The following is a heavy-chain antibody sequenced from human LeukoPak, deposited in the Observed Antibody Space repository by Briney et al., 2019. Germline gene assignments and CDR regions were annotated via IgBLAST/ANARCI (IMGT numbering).Heavy chain of an antibody. CDR1: GGSFSGYY. Sequence: KTSETLSLTCAVYGGSFSGYYWSWIRQPPGKGLEWIGEINHSGSTNYNPSLKSRVTISVDTSKNQFSLKLSSVTAADTAVYYCARGRGDYGSGLEEGTNPEFDYWGQGTLVTVSS. CDR3: ARGRGDYGSGLEEGTNPEFDY. J-gene: IGHJ4*02. V-gene: IGHV4-34*01. CDR2: INHSGST. D-gene: IGHD3-10*01.